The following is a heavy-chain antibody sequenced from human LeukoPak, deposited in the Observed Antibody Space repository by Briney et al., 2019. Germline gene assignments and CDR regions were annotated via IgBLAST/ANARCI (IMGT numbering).Heavy chain of an antibody. J-gene: IGHJ4*02. V-gene: IGHV4-34*01. CDR3: ASITFGGVIDRGY. Sequence: SETLSLTCAVYGGSFSGYYWSRIRQPPGKGLEWIGEINHSGSTKYNPSLKSRVTISVDTSMNQFSLKLSSVTAADTAVYYCASITFGGVIDRGYWGQGTLVTVSS. D-gene: IGHD3-16*02. CDR2: INHSGST. CDR1: GGSFSGYY.